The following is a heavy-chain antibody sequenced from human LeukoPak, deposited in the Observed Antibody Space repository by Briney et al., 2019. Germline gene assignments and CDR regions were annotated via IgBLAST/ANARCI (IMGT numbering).Heavy chain of an antibody. CDR2: IYYSGST. V-gene: IGHV4-39*07. CDR1: GGSISSSSYY. Sequence: SETLSLTCTVSGGSISSSSYYWGWIRQPPGKGLEWIGSIYYSGSTYYNPSLKSRVTISVDTSKNQFSLKLSSVTAADTAVYYCARGGIKYYDFWSGLKSAHFDYWGQGTLVTVSS. CDR3: ARGGIKYYDFWSGLKSAHFDY. D-gene: IGHD3-3*01. J-gene: IGHJ4*02.